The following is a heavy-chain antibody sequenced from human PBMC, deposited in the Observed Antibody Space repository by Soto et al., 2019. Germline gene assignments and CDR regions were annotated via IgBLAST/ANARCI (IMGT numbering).Heavy chain of an antibody. CDR2: ISYDGSNK. Sequence: QVQLVESGGGVVQPGRSLRLSCAASGFTFSSYGMHWVRQAPGKGLEWVAVISYDGSNKYYADSVKGRFTISRDNSKNTLYLQMNSLRAEDTAVYYCAKDSYDFWSGYYDYYSYGMDVWGQGTTVTVSS. D-gene: IGHD3-3*01. J-gene: IGHJ6*02. CDR3: AKDSYDFWSGYYDYYSYGMDV. CDR1: GFTFSSYG. V-gene: IGHV3-30*18.